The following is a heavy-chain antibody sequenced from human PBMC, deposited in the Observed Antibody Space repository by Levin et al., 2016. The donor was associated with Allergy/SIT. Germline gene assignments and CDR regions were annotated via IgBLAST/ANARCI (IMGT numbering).Heavy chain of an antibody. D-gene: IGHD3/OR15-3a*01. J-gene: IGHJ6*02. CDR2: IDWDDDK. CDR3: ARTTWTNYYYGMDV. Sequence: WIRQPPGKALEWLALIDWDDDKYYSTSLKTRLTISKDTSKNQVVLTMTNMDPVDTATYYCARTTWTNYYYGMDVWGQGTTVTVSS. V-gene: IGHV2-70*01.